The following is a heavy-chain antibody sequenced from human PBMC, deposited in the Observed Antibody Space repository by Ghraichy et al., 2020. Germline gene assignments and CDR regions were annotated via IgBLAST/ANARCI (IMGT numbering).Heavy chain of an antibody. V-gene: IGHV5-51*01. CDR1: GYSFTSYW. Sequence: GESLNISCKGSGYSFTSYWIGWVRQMPGKGLEWMGIIYPGDSDTRYSPSFQGQVTISADKSISTAYLQWSSLKASDTAMYYCARLRPPDDFWSGYDTTPDWYFDLWGRGTLVTVSS. D-gene: IGHD3-3*01. J-gene: IGHJ2*01. CDR2: IYPGDSDT. CDR3: ARLRPPDDFWSGYDTTPDWYFDL.